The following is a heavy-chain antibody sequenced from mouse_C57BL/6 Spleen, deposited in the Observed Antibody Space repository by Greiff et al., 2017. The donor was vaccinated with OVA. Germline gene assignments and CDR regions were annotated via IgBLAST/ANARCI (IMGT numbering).Heavy chain of an antibody. V-gene: IGHV1-19*01. J-gene: IGHJ2*01. D-gene: IGHD1-1*01. CDR1: GYTFTDYY. Sequence: EVQVVESGPVLVKPGASVKMSCKASGYTFTDYYMNWVKQSHGKSLEWIGVINPYNGGTSYNQKFKGKATLTVDKSSSTAYMELNSLTSEDSAVYYGARSLYGSSDYFDYWGQGTTLTVSS. CDR3: ARSLYGSSDYFDY. CDR2: INPYNGGT.